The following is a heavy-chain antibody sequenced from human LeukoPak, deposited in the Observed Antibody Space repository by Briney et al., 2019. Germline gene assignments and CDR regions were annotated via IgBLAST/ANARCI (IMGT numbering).Heavy chain of an antibody. J-gene: IGHJ4*02. CDR2: ISYDGGNK. Sequence: GGSLRLSCAASGFTFNNYGMHWVRQAPGKGLEWVAVISYDGGNKHYPDSVKGRFTISRDISTDTLWLQMDSLRTEDTAVYYCAKGPLRGTAAAIDYWGQGTLVTVSS. CDR1: GFTFNNYG. V-gene: IGHV3-30*18. D-gene: IGHD2-2*01. CDR3: AKGPLRGTAAAIDY.